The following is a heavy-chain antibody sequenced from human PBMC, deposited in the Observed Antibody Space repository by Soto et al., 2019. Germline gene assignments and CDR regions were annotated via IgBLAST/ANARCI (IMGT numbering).Heavy chain of an antibody. CDR1: GYTFSSYG. J-gene: IGHJ4*02. CDR2: ISVYNGNK. D-gene: IGHD2-15*01. V-gene: IGHV1-18*01. Sequence: QVQLVQSGAEVKKPGASVKVSCKASGYTFSSYGISWVRQGPGPGLEWMGWISVYNGNKMYAQKFQGRVTMTTDTSTSTAYMELRSLRSDDTAVYYCARDCSGGSCSTAYWGQGTLVTVSS. CDR3: ARDCSGGSCSTAY.